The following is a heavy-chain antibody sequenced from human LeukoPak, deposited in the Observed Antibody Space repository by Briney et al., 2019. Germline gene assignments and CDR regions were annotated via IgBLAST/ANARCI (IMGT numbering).Heavy chain of an antibody. V-gene: IGHV3-23*01. D-gene: IGHD3-22*01. CDR3: AKEEGYYYDSGGYYVEYFQH. CDR2: ISGSGGTT. CDR1: GFTFNNYA. Sequence: GGSLRLSCVASGFTFNNYAMTWVRQAPGKGLGWVSAISGSGGTTYYADSVKGRFTFSRDNSKNTLYLQMNSLRAEDTAVYYCAKEEGYYYDSGGYYVEYFQHWGQGTLVTVSS. J-gene: IGHJ1*01.